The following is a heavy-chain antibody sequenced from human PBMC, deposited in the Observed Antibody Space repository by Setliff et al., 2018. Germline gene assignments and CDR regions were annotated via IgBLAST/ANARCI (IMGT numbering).Heavy chain of an antibody. J-gene: IGHJ4*01. CDR2: MNPNSGNT. Sequence: ASVKVSCKASGYTFTSYDINWVRQATGQGLEWMGWMNPNSGNTGYAQKFPGRVTMTRNTSISTAYMDLSSLRSEDTAVYYCATKAYDTSGYYRPFGFWGQGTLVTVSS. CDR1: GYTFTSYD. D-gene: IGHD3-22*01. V-gene: IGHV1-8*02. CDR3: ATKAYDTSGYYRPFGF.